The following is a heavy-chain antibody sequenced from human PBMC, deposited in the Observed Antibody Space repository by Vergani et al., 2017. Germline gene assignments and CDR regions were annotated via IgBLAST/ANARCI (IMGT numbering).Heavy chain of an antibody. CDR2: ISCSGGNK. Sequence: DVHMAESGGGFFQPGGSLRLSFSASGFPFNSYWMHWVPQVPGKGLLWVSAISCSGGNKFYTDSVKGRFTISRDNSKDTLYLQMNRLRVEDTAIYYCAKARDPNCKGGNCYSYYYGLDLWGQGTTVTVAS. CDR3: AKARDPNCKGGNCYSYYYGLDL. J-gene: IGHJ6*02. CDR1: GFPFNSYW. D-gene: IGHD2-21*01. V-gene: IGHV3-23*04.